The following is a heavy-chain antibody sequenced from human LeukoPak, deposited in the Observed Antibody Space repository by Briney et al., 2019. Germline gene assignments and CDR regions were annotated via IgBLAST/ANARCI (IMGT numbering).Heavy chain of an antibody. CDR3: ARDLPGTDDAFDI. J-gene: IGHJ3*02. CDR1: GYTFTSYA. CDR2: INAGNGNT. Sequence: GASVKVSCKASGYTFTSYAMHWVRQAPGQRLEWMGWINAGNGNTKYSQKFQGRVTITRDTSASTAYMDLSSLRSEDTAVYYCARDLPGTDDAFDIWGQGTMVTVSS. V-gene: IGHV1-3*01. D-gene: IGHD2-2*01.